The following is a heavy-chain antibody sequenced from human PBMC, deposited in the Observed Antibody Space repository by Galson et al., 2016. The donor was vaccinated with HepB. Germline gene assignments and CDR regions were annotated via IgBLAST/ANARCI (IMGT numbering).Heavy chain of an antibody. CDR2: ISYDGSNK. Sequence: SLRLSCAASGFTFSTYAMHWVRQAPGKGLEWVAVISYDGSNKFYADSVKGRLTISRDNSKNTLYLQMNSLRDEDTAVYYCAKEAAPTVKSGSDVDYWGQGTLVTVSS. CDR1: GFTFSTYA. CDR3: AKEAAPTVKSGSDVDY. J-gene: IGHJ4*02. V-gene: IGHV3-30*18. D-gene: IGHD2-21*01.